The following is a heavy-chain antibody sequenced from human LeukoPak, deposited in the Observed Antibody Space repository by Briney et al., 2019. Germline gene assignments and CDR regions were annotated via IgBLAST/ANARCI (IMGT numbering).Heavy chain of an antibody. V-gene: IGHV3-20*04. D-gene: IGHD5-24*01. J-gene: IGHJ6*03. Sequence: GGSLRLSCAASGFSFDDYGMSWVRQAPGKGLEWVSGINWNVGSRGYADSVKGRFTISRDNAKNSLYLQMNSLRAEDTALYYCARVSGGDGYNYGYYYYMDVWGKGTTVTVSS. CDR2: INWNVGSR. CDR3: ARVSGGDGYNYGYYYYMDV. CDR1: GFSFDDYG.